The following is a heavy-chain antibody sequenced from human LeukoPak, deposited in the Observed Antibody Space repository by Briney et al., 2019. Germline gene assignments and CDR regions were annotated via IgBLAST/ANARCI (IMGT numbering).Heavy chain of an antibody. J-gene: IGHJ4*02. CDR1: GLTFTSYA. D-gene: IGHD2-8*01. Sequence: PGGSLRLSCAASGLTFTSYAMNWVRQAPGKGLEWVSGISGSGGSTYYADSVKGRFSISRDNSKNTLYLQLNSLRVEDTAEYYCAKAHGGSYHSGIDWGQGTLVIVSS. CDR2: ISGSGGST. V-gene: IGHV3-23*01. CDR3: AKAHGGSYHSGID.